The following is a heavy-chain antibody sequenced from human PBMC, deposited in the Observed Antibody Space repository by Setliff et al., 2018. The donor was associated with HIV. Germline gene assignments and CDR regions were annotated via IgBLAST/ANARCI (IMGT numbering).Heavy chain of an antibody. CDR1: GGTFSSYV. Sequence: GASVKVSCKASGGTFSSYVISWVRQATGQGLEWMGWMNPNIDNTGYAQKFQGRVIMTRNTSISTAYMELTSLRSEDTAVFYCVRDQGGGNLDYWGQGTLVTVSS. CDR3: VRDQGGGNLDY. V-gene: IGHV1-8*02. CDR2: MNPNIDNT. J-gene: IGHJ4*02. D-gene: IGHD2-2*01.